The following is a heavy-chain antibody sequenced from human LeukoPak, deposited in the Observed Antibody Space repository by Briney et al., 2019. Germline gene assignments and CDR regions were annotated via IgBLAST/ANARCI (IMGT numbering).Heavy chain of an antibody. CDR2: VDPEDGET. V-gene: IGHV1-24*01. D-gene: IGHD6-13*01. CDR1: GYTLTELS. J-gene: IGHJ4*02. Sequence: PGASVKVSCKVSGYTLTELSMHWVRQAPGKGLEWMGGVDPEDGETIYAQKFQGRVTMTEDTSTDTAYMELSSLRSEDTAVYYCATGFIGQQLVRDYWGQGTLVTVSS. CDR3: ATGFIGQQLVRDY.